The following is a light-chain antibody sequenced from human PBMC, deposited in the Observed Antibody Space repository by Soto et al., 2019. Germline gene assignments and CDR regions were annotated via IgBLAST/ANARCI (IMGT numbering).Light chain of an antibody. J-gene: IGLJ1*01. CDR3: QSYDSSLSRV. CDR2: GNN. V-gene: IGLV1-40*01. Sequence: QSALTKPPSVSGAPGQGITISCTGSSSNIGAGYDVHWYQQLPGTAPKLLIYGNNNRPSGVPDRFSGSKSGSSASLAITGLQAEDEADYYCQSYDSSLSRVFGTGTKVTVL. CDR1: SSNIGAGYD.